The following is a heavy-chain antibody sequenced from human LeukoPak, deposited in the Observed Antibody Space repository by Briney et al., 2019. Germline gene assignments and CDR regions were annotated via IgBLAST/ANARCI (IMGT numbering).Heavy chain of an antibody. V-gene: IGHV4-39*06. D-gene: IGHD4-17*01. CDR3: ARDYGDHRVDY. J-gene: IGHJ4*02. Sequence: TSETLSLTCTVSSGSLSSGAYYWGWVRQPAGKGLEWIGTIHYSGKTYYNPSLKSRITISIHTSKKQFALKLSSVTAADTAVYNCARDYGDHRVDYWGQGTLVTVSS. CDR2: IHYSGKT. CDR1: SGSLSSGAYY.